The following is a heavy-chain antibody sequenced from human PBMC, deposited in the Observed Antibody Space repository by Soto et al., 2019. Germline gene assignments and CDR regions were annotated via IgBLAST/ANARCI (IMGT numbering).Heavy chain of an antibody. CDR1: GFTFSNSA. Sequence: GVSLRLSCAASGFTFSNSAMTWVRQAPAKGLEWVSTIRDSDSGGSTFYADSVKGRFTISRDDSKNTLYLQMSSLRAEDTAMYYCAKVRVGIDVDFDYWGQGALVTVSS. CDR3: AKVRVGIDVDFDY. J-gene: IGHJ4*02. CDR2: IRDSDSGGST. D-gene: IGHD2-21*01. V-gene: IGHV3-23*01.